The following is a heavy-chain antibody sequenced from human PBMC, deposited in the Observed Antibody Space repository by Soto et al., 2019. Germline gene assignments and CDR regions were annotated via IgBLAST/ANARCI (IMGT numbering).Heavy chain of an antibody. CDR3: ARRHGYSFDY. Sequence: QVQLQESGPGLVKPSETLSLTCTVSGGSISSYYWSWIRQPPGKGLEWIGYIYYSGSTNYNPSLKSRVTISVDTSKNQLSLKLSSVTAADTAVYYCARRHGYSFDYWGQGTLVTVSS. J-gene: IGHJ4*02. V-gene: IGHV4-59*08. CDR1: GGSISSYY. D-gene: IGHD5-18*01. CDR2: IYYSGST.